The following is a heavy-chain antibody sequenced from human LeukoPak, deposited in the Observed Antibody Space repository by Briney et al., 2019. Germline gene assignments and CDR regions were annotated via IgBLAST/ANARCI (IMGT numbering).Heavy chain of an antibody. J-gene: IGHJ4*02. CDR2: INHSGST. D-gene: IGHD6-19*01. CDR1: GGSFSGYY. Sequence: SETLSLTCAVYGGSFSGYYWSWIRQPPGKGLEWIGEINHSGSTNYNPSLKSRVTISVDTSKNQFSLKLSSVTAADTAVYYCARDVYEQWLPGAFDYWGQGTLVTVSS. CDR3: ARDVYEQWLPGAFDY. V-gene: IGHV4-34*01.